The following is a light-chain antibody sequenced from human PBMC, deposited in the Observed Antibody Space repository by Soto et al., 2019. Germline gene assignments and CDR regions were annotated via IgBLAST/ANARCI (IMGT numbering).Light chain of an antibody. J-gene: IGLJ1*01. CDR1: SSNIGTYS. Sequence: QSVLTQPPSASGTPGQRVTISCSGSSSNIGTYSVSWYQQFPGTAPILLIYSDNQRPSGVPDRFSASKSGASASLAISGLQSEDEADFYCAAWDDSLNGCVFGTGTKVTVL. CDR3: AAWDDSLNGCV. V-gene: IGLV1-44*01. CDR2: SDN.